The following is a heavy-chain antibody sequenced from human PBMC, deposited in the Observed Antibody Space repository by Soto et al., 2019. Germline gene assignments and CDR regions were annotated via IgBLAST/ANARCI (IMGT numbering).Heavy chain of an antibody. CDR2: ISYDGSNK. V-gene: IGHV3-30-3*01. CDR3: ARDPPNFYYYGMDV. CDR1: GFTFSSYA. Sequence: QSGGSLRLSCAASGFTFSSYAMHWVRQAPGKGLEWVAVISYDGSNKYYADSVKGRFTISRDNAKNSVYLEMSSLRDEDSAVYYCARDPPNFYYYGMDVWGQGTTVTVSS. J-gene: IGHJ6*02.